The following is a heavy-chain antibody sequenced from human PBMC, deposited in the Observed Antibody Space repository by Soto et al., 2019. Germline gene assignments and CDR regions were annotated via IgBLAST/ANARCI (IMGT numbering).Heavy chain of an antibody. D-gene: IGHD3-22*01. CDR1: GGSFSGYY. CDR3: ARDDSSGYYYYYGMDV. Sequence: SETLSLTCAVYGGSFSGYYWSWIRQPPGKGLEWIGEINHSGSTNYNPSLKSRVTISVDTSKNQFSLKLSSVTAADTAVYYCARDDSSGYYYYYGMDVWGQGTTVNVSS. J-gene: IGHJ6*02. V-gene: IGHV4-34*01. CDR2: INHSGST.